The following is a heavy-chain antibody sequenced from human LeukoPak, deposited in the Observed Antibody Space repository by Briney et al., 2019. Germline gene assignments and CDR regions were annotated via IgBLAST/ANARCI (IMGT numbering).Heavy chain of an antibody. CDR2: ISYDGKNN. CDR3: AALPYVWGYFDY. CDR1: GFTFSSYG. D-gene: IGHD3-16*01. J-gene: IGHJ4*02. Sequence: GGSLRLSCAASGFTFSSYGIHWVRQAPGKGLEWVVVISYDGKNNYYADSVKGRFTISRDNSKNTVYLQMNSLRAEDTALYYCAALPYVWGYFDYWGQGTLVTVSS. V-gene: IGHV3-30*03.